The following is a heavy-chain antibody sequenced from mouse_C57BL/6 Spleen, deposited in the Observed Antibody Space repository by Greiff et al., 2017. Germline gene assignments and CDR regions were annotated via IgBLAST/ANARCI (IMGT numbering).Heavy chain of an antibody. Sequence: QVQLQQSGPELVKPGASVKISCKASGYAFSSSWMNWVKQRPGKGLEWIGRIYPGDGDTNYNGKFKGKATLTADKSSSTAYMQLSSLTSEDSAVYFCARTNSNHFRYFDVWGTGTTVTVSS. CDR1: GYAFSSSW. CDR2: IYPGDGDT. J-gene: IGHJ1*03. D-gene: IGHD2-5*01. V-gene: IGHV1-82*01. CDR3: ARTNSNHFRYFDV.